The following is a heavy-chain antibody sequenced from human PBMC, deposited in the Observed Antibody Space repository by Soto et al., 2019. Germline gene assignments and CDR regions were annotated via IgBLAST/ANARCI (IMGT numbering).Heavy chain of an antibody. CDR3: TTAQQFGGVIVRPNKVATGDY. J-gene: IGHJ4*02. D-gene: IGHD3-16*02. CDR1: GFTFSNAW. V-gene: IGHV3-15*01. CDR2: IKSKTDGGTT. Sequence: PGGSLRLSCAASGFTFSNAWMSWVRQAPGKGLEWVGRIKSKTDGGTTDYAAPVKGRFTISRDDSKNTLYLQMNSLKTEDTAVYYCTTAQQFGGVIVRPNKVATGDYWGQGTLVTVSS.